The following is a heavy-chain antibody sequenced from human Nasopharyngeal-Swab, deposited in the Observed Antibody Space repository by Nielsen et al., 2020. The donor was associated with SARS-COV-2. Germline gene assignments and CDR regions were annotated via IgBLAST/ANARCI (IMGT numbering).Heavy chain of an antibody. CDR3: ARRGTTAARGGFDP. CDR1: GFTFTSSA. D-gene: IGHD4-17*01. J-gene: IGHJ5*02. V-gene: IGHV1-58*01. CDR2: IVVGSGNT. Sequence: SVKVSCKASGFTFTSSAVQWVRQARGQRLEWIGWIVVGSGNTNYAQKFQERVTITRDMSTSTAYMELSSLRSEDTAVYYCARRGTTAARGGFDPWGQGTLVTVSS.